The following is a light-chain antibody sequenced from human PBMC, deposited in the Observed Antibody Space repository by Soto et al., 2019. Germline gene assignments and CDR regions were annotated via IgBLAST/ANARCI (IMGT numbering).Light chain of an antibody. Sequence: QSVLTQPASVSGSPGQSITISCTGTSSDVGGYNYVSWYQQHPGKVPKLMIYDVSNRPSGVSNRFSGSKSGNTASLTISGLQAEDEADYYCSSYTRSSTYVFGIGTKLTVL. J-gene: IGLJ1*01. V-gene: IGLV2-14*03. CDR1: SSDVGGYNY. CDR3: SSYTRSSTYV. CDR2: DVS.